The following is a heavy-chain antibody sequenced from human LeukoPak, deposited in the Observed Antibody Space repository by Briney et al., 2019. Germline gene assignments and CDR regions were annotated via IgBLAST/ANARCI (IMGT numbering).Heavy chain of an antibody. D-gene: IGHD3-10*01. Sequence: PSETLSLTCTVSGGSISTHKYFWGWIRRPPGKGLEWIGSIYYSGSTYYKSPLKSRVTISVDTSKNQFSLKLSSVTAADTAVYYCARGPKIGPMVRGVYPDPFDYWGQGTLVTVSS. V-gene: IGHV4-39*07. CDR2: IYYSGST. J-gene: IGHJ4*02. CDR3: ARGPKIGPMVRGVYPDPFDY. CDR1: GGSISTHKYF.